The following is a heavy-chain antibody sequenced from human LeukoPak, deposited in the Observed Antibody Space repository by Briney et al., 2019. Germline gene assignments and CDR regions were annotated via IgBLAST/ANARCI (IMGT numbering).Heavy chain of an antibody. V-gene: IGHV1-8*01. CDR1: GYSFTNYD. J-gene: IGHJ4*02. CDR2: MNPSSGHA. D-gene: IGHD5-12*01. CDR3: ARRIVAGPKSSFDY. Sequence: ASVKVSCNGSGYSFTNYDLHWVRKANGQGLEWMGGMNPSSGHAGYAEKLQDRVTMTRNTSINTAYMELSSLKSEDTAVYYCARRIVAGPKSSFDYWGQGTLVTVSS.